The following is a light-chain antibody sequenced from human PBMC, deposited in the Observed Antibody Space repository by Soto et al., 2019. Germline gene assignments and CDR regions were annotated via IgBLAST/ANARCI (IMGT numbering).Light chain of an antibody. V-gene: IGKV3-20*01. J-gene: IGKJ1*01. CDR2: GAS. CDR3: QQYGSSPET. Sequence: EIVLTQSPGTLSLSPGERATLSCRASQSVSSSYLAWYQQKPGQAPRLFIYGASSRATGIPDRFSGSGSGTDFTLTISRLEPEDFAVYYCQQYGSSPETFGQGTKVDIK. CDR1: QSVSSSY.